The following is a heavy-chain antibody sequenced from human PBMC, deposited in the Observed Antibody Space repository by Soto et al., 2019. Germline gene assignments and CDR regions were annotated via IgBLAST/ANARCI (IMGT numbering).Heavy chain of an antibody. CDR2: IWYDGSNK. D-gene: IGHD6-13*01. CDR3: ARDRIGAAGHFDY. Sequence: QVQLVESGGGVVQPGRSLRLSCAASGFTFSSYGMHWVRQAPGKGLEWVAVIWYDGSNKYYADSVKGRFTISRDNSKNTLYLQMNSLRAEDTAVYYSARDRIGAAGHFDYWGQGSRVTVSS. CDR1: GFTFSSYG. V-gene: IGHV3-33*01. J-gene: IGHJ4*02.